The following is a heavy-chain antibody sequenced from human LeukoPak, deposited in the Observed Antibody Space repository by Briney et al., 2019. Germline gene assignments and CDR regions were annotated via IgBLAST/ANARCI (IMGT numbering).Heavy chain of an antibody. D-gene: IGHD5-12*01. V-gene: IGHV3-23*01. Sequence: QPGGCLRLSCTASGFTFSTYSMTWARQAPGKGPEWVSAISGSGGDTYYADSVKGRFTIYRDNSKNTLYLQMNGLRADDTAVYYCARAAVATADAFDIWGQGTMVTVSS. CDR3: ARAAVATADAFDI. J-gene: IGHJ3*02. CDR2: ISGSGGDT. CDR1: GFTFSTYS.